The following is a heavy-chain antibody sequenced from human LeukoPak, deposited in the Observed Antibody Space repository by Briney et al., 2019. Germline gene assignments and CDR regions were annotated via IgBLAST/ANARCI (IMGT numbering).Heavy chain of an antibody. Sequence: AAVKVSCKAAGYYFSCHYMHWVGLAPGPALEWMGWIKPSNGDTKYAQNFQGKVTMTRDTSISTAYMDLNSLRCDDTAVYYCASPPLSSAMSYSHCGQGTLVTVSS. CDR3: ASPPLSSAMSYSH. J-gene: IGHJ4*02. V-gene: IGHV1-2*02. CDR1: GYYFSCHY. D-gene: IGHD2-15*01. CDR2: IKPSNGDT.